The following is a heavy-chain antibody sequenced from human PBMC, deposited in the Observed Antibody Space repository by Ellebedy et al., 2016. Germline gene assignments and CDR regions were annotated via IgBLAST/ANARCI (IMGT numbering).Heavy chain of an antibody. D-gene: IGHD6-13*01. V-gene: IGHV3-74*01. CDR1: GFTFSSYW. Sequence: GESLKISCAGSGFTFSSYWMHWVRQAPGKGLVWVSRINSDGSSTSYADSVKGRFTISRDNAKNSLFLQMNSLRVEDTAVYYCARDNSRKDDYWGQGTLVTVSS. CDR2: INSDGSST. J-gene: IGHJ4*02. CDR3: ARDNSRKDDY.